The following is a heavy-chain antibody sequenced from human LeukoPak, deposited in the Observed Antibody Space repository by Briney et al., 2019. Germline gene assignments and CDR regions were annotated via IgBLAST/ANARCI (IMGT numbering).Heavy chain of an antibody. J-gene: IGHJ4*02. CDR2: IDNDGSNT. CDR1: GFTFSSYW. V-gene: IGHV3-74*01. D-gene: IGHD1-26*01. CDR3: ARPYQFGGSTGFDY. Sequence: GGSLRLSCAASGFTFSSYWMHWVRQAPGKGLVWVSRIDNDGSNTGYADSVKGRFTISRDHAKTTLYLQMNSLRAEDTAVYYCARPYQFGGSTGFDYWGQGTLVTVSS.